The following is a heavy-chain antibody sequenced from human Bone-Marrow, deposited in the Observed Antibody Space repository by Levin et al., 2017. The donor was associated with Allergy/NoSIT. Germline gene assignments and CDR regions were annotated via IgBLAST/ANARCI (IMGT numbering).Heavy chain of an antibody. CDR2: INSDGSST. D-gene: IGHD6-6*01. CDR1: GFTFSSYW. J-gene: IGHJ6*02. CDR3: ARDPGEAARSEGMDV. Sequence: PGGSLRLSCAASGFTFSSYWMHWVRQAPGKGLVWVSRINSDGSSTSYADSVKGRFTISRDNAKNTLYLQMNSLRAEDTAVYYCARDPGEAARSEGMDVWGQGTTVTVSS. V-gene: IGHV3-74*01.